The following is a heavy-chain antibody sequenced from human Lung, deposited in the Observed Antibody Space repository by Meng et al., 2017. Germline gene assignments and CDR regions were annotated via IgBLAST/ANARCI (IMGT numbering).Heavy chain of an antibody. J-gene: IGHJ4*02. Sequence: QGRLQQGGAGLLNPAEPLSLTCVFAGGSLSDYYWSWIRQPPGKGLEWIGEINHSGSTNYNPSLESRATISVDTSQNNLSLKLSSVTAADSAVYYCARGPTTMAHDFDYWGQGTLVTVSS. CDR3: ARGPTTMAHDFDY. D-gene: IGHD4-11*01. CDR2: INHSGST. CDR1: GGSLSDYY. V-gene: IGHV4-34*02.